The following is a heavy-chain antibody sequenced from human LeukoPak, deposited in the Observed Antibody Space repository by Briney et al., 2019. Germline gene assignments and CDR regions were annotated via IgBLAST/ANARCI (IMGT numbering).Heavy chain of an antibody. D-gene: IGHD2-15*01. Sequence: PSETLSLTCAVYGGSFSGYYWSWIRQPPGKGLEWIWEINHSGSTNYNPSHKSRVTISVDTSKNQFSLKLSSVTAADTAVYYCARGRGCSGGSCYRRRYFDYWGQGTLVTVSS. CDR2: INHSGST. CDR1: GGSFSGYY. CDR3: ARGRGCSGGSCYRRRYFDY. V-gene: IGHV4-34*01. J-gene: IGHJ4*02.